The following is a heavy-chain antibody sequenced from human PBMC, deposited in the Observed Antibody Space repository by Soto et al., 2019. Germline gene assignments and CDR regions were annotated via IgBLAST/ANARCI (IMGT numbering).Heavy chain of an antibody. V-gene: IGHV3-64D*06. CDR1: GFIFSDQF. CDR3: ANDIIVIPGAKGLDY. J-gene: IGHJ4*02. CDR2: ISNNGATT. D-gene: IGHD2-2*01. Sequence: GGSLRLSCSASGFIFSDQFMHWVRQAPERGLEYVSTISNNGATTYYADSVKGRITITRDTSASTVYMELSSLRSEDTAVYYCANDIIVIPGAKGLDYWGQGALVTVSS.